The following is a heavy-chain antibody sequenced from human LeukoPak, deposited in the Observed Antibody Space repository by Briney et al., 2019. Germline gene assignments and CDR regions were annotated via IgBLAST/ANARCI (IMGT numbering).Heavy chain of an antibody. J-gene: IGHJ3*02. CDR2: TYYRSKWYN. V-gene: IGHV6-1*01. CDR1: GDSVSSNSAA. CDR3: ARTKYYDFWSGYAFDI. Sequence: SQTLSLTCAISGDSVSSNSAAWNWIRQSPSRGLEWLGRTYYRSKWYNDYAVSVKSRITINPDTSKNQFSLKLSSVTAADTAVYYCARTKYYDFWSGYAFDIWGQGTMVTVSS. D-gene: IGHD3-3*01.